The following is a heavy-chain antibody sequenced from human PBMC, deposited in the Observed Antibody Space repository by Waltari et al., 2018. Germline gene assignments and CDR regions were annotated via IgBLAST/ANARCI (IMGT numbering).Heavy chain of an antibody. Sequence: QVQLQESGPGLVTPSETLSLTCSVSGGSISRYYLNWLRQPAGKGLEWIGRIEITGSTNYNPSLKSRVTISVDKSKKQFSLMLTAVTAADTAVYYCGRGTPWSGMDVWGQGTTVTVSS. CDR2: IEITGST. J-gene: IGHJ6*02. D-gene: IGHD3-3*01. CDR3: GRGTPWSGMDV. V-gene: IGHV4-4*07. CDR1: GGSISRYY.